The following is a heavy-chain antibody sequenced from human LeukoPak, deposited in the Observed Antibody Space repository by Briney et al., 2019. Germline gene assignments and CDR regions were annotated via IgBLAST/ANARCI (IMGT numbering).Heavy chain of an antibody. CDR3: ARVGSVTNFGVVSYYFDY. Sequence: LGESLKTSCKASGYSFDYYWIAWVRQMPGKGLEWMGIIYPDDSDSTYSPSFQGQVTISVDKSINTAYLQWSSLKASNTAIYYCARVGSVTNFGVVSYYFDYWGQGTLVTVSS. V-gene: IGHV5-51*01. CDR1: GYSFDYYW. CDR2: IYPDDSDS. J-gene: IGHJ4*02. D-gene: IGHD3-3*01.